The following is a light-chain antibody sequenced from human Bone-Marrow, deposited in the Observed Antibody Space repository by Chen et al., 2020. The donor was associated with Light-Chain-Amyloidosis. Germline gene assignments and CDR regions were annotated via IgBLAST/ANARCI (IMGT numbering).Light chain of an antibody. J-gene: IGKJ2*01. Sequence: DIRMTQSPSTLSASVGGRVTITCRASQDIGDWLAWFQHKPGKAPKLLIYKASNLPTGVPSRFSGSGSGTEFTLSINTLQPDDFATYFCQQYKSYSFTFGQGTKL. CDR2: KAS. V-gene: IGKV1-5*03. CDR1: QDIGDW. CDR3: QQYKSYSFT.